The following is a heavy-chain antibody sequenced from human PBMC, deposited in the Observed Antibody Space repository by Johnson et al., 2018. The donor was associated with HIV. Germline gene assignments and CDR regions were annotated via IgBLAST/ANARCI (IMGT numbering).Heavy chain of an antibody. CDR3: ARDFVAFGECTAFDI. J-gene: IGHJ3*02. Sequence: VQLVESGGGLVQPGGSLRLSCAASGFTVSSNYMTWVRQAPGKGLEWVSVIYSGGSTYYADSVKGRFTISRDNSKNTLYLHMNSLRAEDSAVYYCARDFVAFGECTAFDIWGQGTRVTVSS. CDR1: GFTVSSNY. CDR2: IYSGGST. V-gene: IGHV3-66*02. D-gene: IGHD3-10*01.